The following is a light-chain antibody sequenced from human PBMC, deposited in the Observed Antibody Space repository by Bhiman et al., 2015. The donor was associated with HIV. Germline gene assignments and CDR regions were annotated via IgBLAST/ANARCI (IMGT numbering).Light chain of an antibody. CDR3: SSYRSSGTFDV. CDR2: DVS. Sequence: QSALTQPASVSGSPGQSITISCTGTSSDVGGFNFVSWYQQYPGKAPKLMIYDVSKRPSGVSNRFSGSKSGNTASLTISGLQAEDEGDYYCSSYRSSGTFDVFGGGTKLTVL. J-gene: IGLJ2*01. CDR1: SSDVGGFNF. V-gene: IGLV2-14*03.